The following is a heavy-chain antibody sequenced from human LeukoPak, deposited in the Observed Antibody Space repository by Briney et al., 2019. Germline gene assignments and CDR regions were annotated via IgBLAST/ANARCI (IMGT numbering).Heavy chain of an antibody. CDR2: IYYSGST. Sequence: SETLSLTCTVSGGSISGYYWSWIRQPPGKGLEWIGYIYYSGSTDYNPSLKSRVTISVDTSKNQFSLKLSSVTAADTAVYYCARLYYSANNWFDPWGQETLVTVSS. D-gene: IGHD3-10*01. CDR1: GGSISGYY. J-gene: IGHJ5*02. V-gene: IGHV4-59*08. CDR3: ARLYYSANNWFDP.